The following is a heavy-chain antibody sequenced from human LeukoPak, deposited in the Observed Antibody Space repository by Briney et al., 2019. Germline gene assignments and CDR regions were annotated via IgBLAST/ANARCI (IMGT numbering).Heavy chain of an antibody. D-gene: IGHD3-22*01. J-gene: IGHJ4*02. CDR1: GFTFDDYG. V-gene: IGHV3-20*04. CDR3: ARGPLQTIPTSKIVVYYYPFDY. CDR2: INWNGGST. Sequence: GGSLRLSCAASGFTFDDYGMSWVRQAPGKGPEWVSGINWNGGSTGYADSVKGRFTISRDNAKNSLYLQMNSLRAEDTALYYCARGPLQTIPTSKIVVYYYPFDYWGQGTLVTVSS.